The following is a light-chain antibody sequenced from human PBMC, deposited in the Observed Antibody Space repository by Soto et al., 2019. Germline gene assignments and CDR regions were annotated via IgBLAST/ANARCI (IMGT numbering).Light chain of an antibody. CDR2: AAS. CDR3: QHYNSYSEA. CDR1: QSVSSY. Sequence: EVVMTQSPATLSVSLGDRATLSCRASQSVSSYLTWYQQKPGQAPRLLVYAASTRATGVPARFSGSGSGTEFTLTISSLQSEDFAVYYCQHYNSYSEAFGQGTKVELK. J-gene: IGKJ1*01. V-gene: IGKV3-15*01.